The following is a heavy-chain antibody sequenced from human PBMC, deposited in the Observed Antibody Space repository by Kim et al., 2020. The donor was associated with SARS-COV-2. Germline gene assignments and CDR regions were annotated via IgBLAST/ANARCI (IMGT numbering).Heavy chain of an antibody. J-gene: IGHJ4*02. Sequence: IHYADSVKGRFTISRDNAKNSLYLQMNSLRDADTAVYYCARSGNYYFDFWGQGSLVTVSS. CDR2: I. V-gene: IGHV3-48*02. D-gene: IGHD1-26*01. CDR3: ARSGNYYFDF.